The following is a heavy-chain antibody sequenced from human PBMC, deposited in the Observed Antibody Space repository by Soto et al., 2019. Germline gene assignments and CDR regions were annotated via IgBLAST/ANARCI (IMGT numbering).Heavy chain of an antibody. CDR1: GFTFSSYA. Sequence: GGSLRLSCAASGFTFSSYAMSWVRQAPGKGLEWVSAISGSGGSTYYADSVKGRFTISRDNSKNTLYLQMNSLRAEDTAVYYCAKSQLPRVGYSSSSFDYWGQGTLVTVSS. CDR2: ISGSGGST. D-gene: IGHD6-6*01. J-gene: IGHJ4*02. V-gene: IGHV3-23*01. CDR3: AKSQLPRVGYSSSSFDY.